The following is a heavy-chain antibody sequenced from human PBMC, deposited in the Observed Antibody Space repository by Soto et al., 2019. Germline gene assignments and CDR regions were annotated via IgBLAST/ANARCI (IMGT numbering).Heavy chain of an antibody. CDR1: GGTFSSYT. J-gene: IGHJ4*02. V-gene: IGHV1-69*08. D-gene: IGHD3-22*01. CDR3: ARDPVGVRDSSSVRGGYYFDY. CDR2: IIPILGIA. Sequence: QVQLVQSGAEVKKPGSSVKVSCKASGGTFSSYTISWVRQAPGQGLEWMGRIIPILGIANYAQKFQGRVTITADKSTSTAYMELSSLRSEDTAVYYCARDPVGVRDSSSVRGGYYFDYWGQGTLVTVSS.